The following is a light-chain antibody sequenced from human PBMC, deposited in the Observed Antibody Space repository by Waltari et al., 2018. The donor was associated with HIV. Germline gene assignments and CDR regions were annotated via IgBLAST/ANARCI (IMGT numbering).Light chain of an antibody. CDR3: CSHAGSTTFVL. CDR1: SSDVGTYNL. CDR2: EVS. Sequence: QSALTQPASVSVSPGQSITISCTGTSSDVGTYNLVSWYQQHPGKAPKLMIYEVSQRPSGVSTRFSGSKSANTASLTISGLQAEDEAHYYCCSHAGSTTFVLFGGGTKVTVL. V-gene: IGLV2-23*02. J-gene: IGLJ2*01.